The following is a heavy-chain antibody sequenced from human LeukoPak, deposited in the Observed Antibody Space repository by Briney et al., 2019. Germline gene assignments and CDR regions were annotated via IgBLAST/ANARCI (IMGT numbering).Heavy chain of an antibody. CDR1: GFAFSDAW. CDR2: IKSKADGATT. Sequence: GGSLRLSCAASGFAFSDAWMNWVRQAPGKGLYWVGRIKSKADGATTDYGTTVKGRSTISRDDSKTTFYLQMKNLKTEDTGVYYCATDLRTVTTFGHYYHGMDDWGQGTTVTVPS. D-gene: IGHD4-17*01. J-gene: IGHJ6*02. CDR3: ATDLRTVTTFGHYYHGMDD. V-gene: IGHV3-15*01.